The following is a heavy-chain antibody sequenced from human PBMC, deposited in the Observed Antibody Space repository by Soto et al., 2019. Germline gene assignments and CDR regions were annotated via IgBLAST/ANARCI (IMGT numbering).Heavy chain of an antibody. CDR3: ARLSFGYDMDV. CDR2: VFYSGRT. CDR1: GGSISSSRHY. Sequence: SETLSLTCTVSGGSISSSRHYWAWIRQPPGKGLEWIGSVFYSGRTYYNPSLKSRVTISVDTSKNQFSLNVSSVSAADTALYYCARLSFGYDMDVWGQGTKVTVSS. V-gene: IGHV4-39*01. J-gene: IGHJ6*02. D-gene: IGHD3-16*01.